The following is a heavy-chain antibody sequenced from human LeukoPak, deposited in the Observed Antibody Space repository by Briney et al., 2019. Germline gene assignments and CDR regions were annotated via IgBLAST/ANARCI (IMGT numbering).Heavy chain of an antibody. CDR1: GGTFSSYA. CDR3: AGRADVVVPVYDAFDI. CDR2: IIPTFGTA. D-gene: IGHD2-2*01. V-gene: IGHV1-69*13. J-gene: IGHJ3*02. Sequence: ASVKVSCKASGGTFSSYAISWVRQAPGQGLEWMGGIIPTFGTANYAQKFQGRVTITADESTSTAYMELSSLRPEDTAVYYCAGRADVVVPVYDAFDIWGQGTMVTVSS.